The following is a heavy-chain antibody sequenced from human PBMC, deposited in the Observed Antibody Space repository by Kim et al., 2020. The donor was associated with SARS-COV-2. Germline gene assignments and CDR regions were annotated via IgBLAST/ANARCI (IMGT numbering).Heavy chain of an antibody. CDR1: GFVFSNYW. V-gene: IGHV3-7*01. CDR2: IKKDGNEK. Sequence: GGSLRLSCAASGFVFSNYWMTWVRQAPGKVLEWVANIKKDGNEKFYVDSVKGRFTISRDNAKRSVFLQLNSLRHEDTAVYYCVRDGGGTVAVTGPPSYYYGLDVWGQGTTVTVSS. D-gene: IGHD6-19*01. CDR3: VRDGGGTVAVTGPPSYYYGLDV. J-gene: IGHJ6*02.